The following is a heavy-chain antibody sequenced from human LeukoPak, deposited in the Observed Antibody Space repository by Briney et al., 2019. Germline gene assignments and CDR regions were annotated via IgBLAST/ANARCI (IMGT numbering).Heavy chain of an antibody. Sequence: GGSLRLSCAASGFTFSTYAMSWVRQAPGKGLEWVSDISGTGGRTYYADSVKGRFTISRDNSKNTVDLLMNSLRAEDAAIYYCARDVPYYYDSSGYYSPFDCWGQGTLVTVSS. CDR1: GFTFSTYA. V-gene: IGHV3-23*01. CDR2: ISGTGGRT. CDR3: ARDVPYYYDSSGYYSPFDC. J-gene: IGHJ4*02. D-gene: IGHD3-22*01.